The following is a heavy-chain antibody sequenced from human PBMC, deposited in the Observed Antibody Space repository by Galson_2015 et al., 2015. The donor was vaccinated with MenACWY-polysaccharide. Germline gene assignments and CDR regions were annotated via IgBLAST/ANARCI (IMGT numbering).Heavy chain of an antibody. D-gene: IGHD6-19*01. Sequence: SLRLSCAASGFTFSSYSMNWVRQTPGKGLEWVSYISSSSSTIYYADSVKGRFTISRDNAKNSLYLQMNSLRAEDTAVYYCARDRRIAVAGSYYYYYGMDVWGQGTTVTVSS. CDR1: GFTFSSYS. J-gene: IGHJ6*02. CDR2: ISSSSSTI. V-gene: IGHV3-48*01. CDR3: ARDRRIAVAGSYYYYYGMDV.